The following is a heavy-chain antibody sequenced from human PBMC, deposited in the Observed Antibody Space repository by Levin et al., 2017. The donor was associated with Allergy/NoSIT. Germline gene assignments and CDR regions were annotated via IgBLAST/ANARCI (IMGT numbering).Heavy chain of an antibody. CDR1: GFTFSSYA. D-gene: IGHD1-26*01. CDR3: AKPTQPVIVGATRSPFDY. J-gene: IGHJ4*02. V-gene: IGHV3-23*01. CDR2: ISGSGGST. Sequence: AGGSLRLSCAASGFTFSSYAMSWVRQAPGKGLEWVSAISGSGGSTYYADSVKGRFTISRDNSKNTLYLQMNSLRAEDTAVYYCAKPTQPVIVGATRSPFDYWGQGTLVTVSS.